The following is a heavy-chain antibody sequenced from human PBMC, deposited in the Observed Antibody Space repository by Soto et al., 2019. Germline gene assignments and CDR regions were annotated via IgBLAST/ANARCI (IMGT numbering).Heavy chain of an antibody. D-gene: IGHD6-19*01. CDR3: AKVRYSSPMGYYYGMDV. J-gene: IGHJ6*02. V-gene: IGHV1-69*01. CDR2: IIPIFGTA. CDR1: RVAFSKFI. Sequence: QAQLEQSGGEVKKPGSSVKVSCKASRVAFSKFIVTWVRQAPGLGLEWVGGIIPIFGTANYAQKFQGRVTITADVSTSTADMEVNIMRSEDTAVYYCAKVRYSSPMGYYYGMDVWGQGTTFTDSS.